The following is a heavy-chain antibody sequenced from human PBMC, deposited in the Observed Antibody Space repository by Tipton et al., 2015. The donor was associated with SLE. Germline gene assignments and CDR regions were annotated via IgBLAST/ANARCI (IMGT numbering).Heavy chain of an antibody. V-gene: IGHV4-59*01. CDR1: GFTFSQYW. CDR3: ARDAGMDV. J-gene: IGHJ6*02. CDR2: IYYSGST. Sequence: LRLSCAASGFTFSQYWMHWVRQAPGKGLEWIGYIYYSGSTNHNPSLKSRVTMSVDTSKNQFSLKLSSVTAADTAVYYCARDAGMDVWGQGITVTVSS.